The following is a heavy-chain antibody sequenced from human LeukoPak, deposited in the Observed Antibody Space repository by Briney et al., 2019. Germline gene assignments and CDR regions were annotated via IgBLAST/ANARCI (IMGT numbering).Heavy chain of an antibody. D-gene: IGHD2-2*01. CDR3: ARDNIDCSSTSCHPGFDY. J-gene: IGHJ4*02. Sequence: ASVKVSCKASGYTFTSYGISWVRQAPGQGLEWMGWISAYNGNTNYAQKLQGRVTMTTDTSTSTAYMELRSLRSDDTAVYYCARDNIDCSSTSCHPGFDYWGQGTLVTVSP. V-gene: IGHV1-18*01. CDR2: ISAYNGNT. CDR1: GYTFTSYG.